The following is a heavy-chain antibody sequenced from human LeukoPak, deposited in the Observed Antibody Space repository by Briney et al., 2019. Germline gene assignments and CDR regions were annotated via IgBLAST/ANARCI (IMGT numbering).Heavy chain of an antibody. CDR3: AGHDSSGTYFQR. D-gene: IGHD3-22*01. CDR2: IYYSGST. Sequence: SETLSLTCTVSGGSISSYYWSWIRQPPGKGLEWIGYIYYSGSTNYNPSLKSRVTISVDTSKNQFSLKLTSVTAADTAVYYCAGHDSSGTYFQRWGQGPLVTVSS. CDR1: GGSISSYY. J-gene: IGHJ1*01. V-gene: IGHV4-59*01.